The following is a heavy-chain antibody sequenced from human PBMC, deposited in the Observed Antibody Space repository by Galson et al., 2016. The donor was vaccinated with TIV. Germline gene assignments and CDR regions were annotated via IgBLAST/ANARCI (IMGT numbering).Heavy chain of an antibody. D-gene: IGHD2-2*01. V-gene: IGHV1-69*04. Sequence: SVKVSCKAAGGTFSSYSISWVRQAPGQGLEWMGRIIPILDITHYAQNFQGRVTMTADKSTSTAYMELNSLISEDTAIYYCAKDRGRSTTSAYIDVWGKGTTVTISS. CDR3: AKDRGRSTTSAYIDV. J-gene: IGHJ6*03. CDR2: IIPILDIT. CDR1: GGTFSSYS.